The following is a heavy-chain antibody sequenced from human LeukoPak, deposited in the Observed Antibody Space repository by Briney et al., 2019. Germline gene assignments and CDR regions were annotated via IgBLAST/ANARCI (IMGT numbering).Heavy chain of an antibody. CDR1: GYTFTSYD. D-gene: IGHD3-22*01. V-gene: IGHV1-8*01. J-gene: IGHJ3*02. CDR2: MNPNSGNT. Sequence: ASVKVSCKASGYTFTSYDINWVRKATGQGLEWMGWMNPNSGNTGYAQKFQGRVTMTRNTSISTAYMELSSLRSEDTAVYYCARGASSGTAFDIWGQGTMVTVSS. CDR3: ARGASSGTAFDI.